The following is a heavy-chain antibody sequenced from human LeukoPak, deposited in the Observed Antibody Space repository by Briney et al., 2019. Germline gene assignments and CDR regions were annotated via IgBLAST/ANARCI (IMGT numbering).Heavy chain of an antibody. Sequence: GASVKVSCKASGYTFTSYDINWVRQATGQGLEWMGWINPNSGNTGYAQKFQGRVTLTRDTSISTAYMELSSLGSEDTAVYYCARGDRPLYYYDYCGMDVWGQGTTVTVSS. CDR1: GYTFTSYD. CDR3: ARGDRPLYYYDYCGMDV. J-gene: IGHJ6*02. V-gene: IGHV1-8*01. CDR2: INPNSGNT. D-gene: IGHD1-14*01.